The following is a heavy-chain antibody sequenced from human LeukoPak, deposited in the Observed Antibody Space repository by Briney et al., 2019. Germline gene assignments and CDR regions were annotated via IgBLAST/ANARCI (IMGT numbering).Heavy chain of an antibody. CDR1: GGSISSYY. CDR2: IYYSGST. CDR3: AREGISDYFDY. Sequence: SETLSLTCPVSGGSISSYYWSWIRQPPGKGLEWIGYIYYSGSTNYNPSLKSRVTISVDTSKNQFSLKLSSVTAADTAVYYCAREGISDYFDYWGQGTLVTVSS. D-gene: IGHD1-14*01. V-gene: IGHV4-59*01. J-gene: IGHJ4*02.